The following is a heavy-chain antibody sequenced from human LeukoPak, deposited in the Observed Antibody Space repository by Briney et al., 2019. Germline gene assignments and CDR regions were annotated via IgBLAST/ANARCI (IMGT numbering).Heavy chain of an antibody. CDR3: AREPTVTTFDY. J-gene: IGHJ4*02. CDR2: ISYDGSNK. D-gene: IGHD4-11*01. V-gene: IGHV3-30*03. CDR1: GFTFSSYG. Sequence: GGSLRLSCAASGFTFSSYGMHWVRQAPGKGLEWVAVISYDGSNKYYADSVKGRFTISRDNSKNTLYLQMNSLRAEDTAVYYCAREPTVTTFDYWGQGTLVTVSS.